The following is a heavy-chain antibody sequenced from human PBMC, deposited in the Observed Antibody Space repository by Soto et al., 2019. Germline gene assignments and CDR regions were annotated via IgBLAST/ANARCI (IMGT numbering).Heavy chain of an antibody. CDR2: VDPNSGDS. CDR1: GYTFTTYY. D-gene: IGHD3-16*01. CDR3: AGDSYAPRDY. J-gene: IGHJ4*02. Sequence: QVQLVQSGAEVKKPGASVKVSSRPFGYTFTTYYIHWVRQAPGQGLECTGWVDPNSGDSRKVQSFQGSVTMTRDTSTSTVHMELSSLRSVDTTVYYCAGDSYAPRDYWGQGERVSVSS. V-gene: IGHV1-2*02.